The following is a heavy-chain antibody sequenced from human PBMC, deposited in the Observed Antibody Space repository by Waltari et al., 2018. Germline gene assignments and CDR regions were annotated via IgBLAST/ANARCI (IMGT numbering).Heavy chain of an antibody. CDR3: ARLGIAARVFDY. D-gene: IGHD6-6*01. J-gene: IGHJ4*02. CDR1: GYSISSGYY. CDR2: IYHSGST. V-gene: IGHV4-38-2*01. Sequence: QVQLQESGPGLVKPSETLSLTCAVSGYSISSGYYWGWIRQPPGKGLEWIGSIYHSGSTYYNPSLKSRVTISVDTSKNQFSLKLSSVTAADTAVYYCARLGIAARVFDYWGQGTLVIVSS.